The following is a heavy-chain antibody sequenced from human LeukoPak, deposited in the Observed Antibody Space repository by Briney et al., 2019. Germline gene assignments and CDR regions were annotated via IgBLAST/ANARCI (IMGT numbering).Heavy chain of an antibody. J-gene: IGHJ4*02. Sequence: PSETLSLTCTVSGGSISSSSYYWGWIRQPPGKGLGWIGSIYYGGSTYYNPSLKSRVTISVDTSKNQFSLKLSSVTAADTAVYYCARFVSGYRSKSFDYWGQGTLVTVSS. CDR1: GGSISSSSYY. V-gene: IGHV4-39*01. D-gene: IGHD3-22*01. CDR2: IYYGGST. CDR3: ARFVSGYRSKSFDY.